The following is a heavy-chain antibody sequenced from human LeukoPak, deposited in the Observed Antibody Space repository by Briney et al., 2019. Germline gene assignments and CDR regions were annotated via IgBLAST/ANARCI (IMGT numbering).Heavy chain of an antibody. CDR2: ILHTGTT. D-gene: IGHD6-13*01. CDR1: GYSLTNHY. V-gene: IGHV4-34*12. CDR3: ARGPAAVHP. Sequence: KASETLSLTCAVYGYSLTNHYWIWIRQPPGKGLEWIGEILHTGTTNYNPSLRSRVTISVDTSKNQFFLNLTSVTAADTAAYYCARGPAAVHPWGQGTLVTVSS. J-gene: IGHJ5*02.